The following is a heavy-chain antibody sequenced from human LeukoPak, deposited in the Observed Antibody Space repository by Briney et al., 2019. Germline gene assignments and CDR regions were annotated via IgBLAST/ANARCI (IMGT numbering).Heavy chain of an antibody. V-gene: IGHV4-30-4*01. CDR3: AIQTRGAYFDP. CDR2: IFYSGST. D-gene: IGHD1-26*01. J-gene: IGHJ4*02. CDR1: GGSISSGDYC. Sequence: PSETLSLTCTVSGGSISSGDYCWSWVRRPPGTGLEWIGCIFYSGSTYYNPSLKSRVTISVDPSKNQFSLKLSSVTAADTAVYYCAIQTRGAYFDPWGQGTLVTVSS.